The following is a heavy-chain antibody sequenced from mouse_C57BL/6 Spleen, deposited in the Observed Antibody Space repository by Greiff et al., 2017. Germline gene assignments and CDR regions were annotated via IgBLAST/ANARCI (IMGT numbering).Heavy chain of an antibody. V-gene: IGHV5-17*01. J-gene: IGHJ1*03. CDR2: ISSGSSTI. D-gene: IGHD2-3*01. CDR3: ARRDGYYGGYFDV. Sequence: EVNLVESGGGLVKPGGSLKLSCAASGFTFSDYGMHWVRQAPEKGLEWVAYISSGSSTIYYADTVKGRFTISRDNAKNTLFLQMTSLRSEDTAMYYCARRDGYYGGYFDVWGTGTTVTVSS. CDR1: GFTFSDYG.